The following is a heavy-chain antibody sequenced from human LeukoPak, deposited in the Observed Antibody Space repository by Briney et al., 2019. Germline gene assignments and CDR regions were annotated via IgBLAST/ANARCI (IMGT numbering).Heavy chain of an antibody. CDR1: GFSFSNYV. CDR2: IMPNGETR. Sequence: GGSLRLSCAASGFSFSNYVMHWVRQAPGKGLEYVSAIMPNGETRGYANSMKGRFTISRDNSKNTLYLQMGSLRAEDMAIYYCARDRDGGLAFDIWGQGTLVTVSS. D-gene: IGHD2-15*01. V-gene: IGHV3-64*01. J-gene: IGHJ3*02. CDR3: ARDRDGGLAFDI.